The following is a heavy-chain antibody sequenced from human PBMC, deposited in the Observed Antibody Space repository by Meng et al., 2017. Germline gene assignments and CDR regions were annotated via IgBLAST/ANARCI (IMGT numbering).Heavy chain of an antibody. D-gene: IGHD5-12*01. J-gene: IGHJ4*02. V-gene: IGHV3-21*01. Sequence: EVVQVESGGGLVKPWGSLRLSCAASGFTFSSYSMNWVRQAPGKGLEWVSSISSSSSYIYYADSVKGRFTISRDNAKNSLYLQMNSLRAEDTAVYYCAISLVATRDIDYWGQGTLVTVSS. CDR3: AISLVATRDIDY. CDR1: GFTFSSYS. CDR2: ISSSSSYI.